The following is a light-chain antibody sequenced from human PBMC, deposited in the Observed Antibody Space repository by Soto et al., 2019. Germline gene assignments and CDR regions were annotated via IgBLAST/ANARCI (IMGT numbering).Light chain of an antibody. CDR1: QSISSW. CDR2: KTS. V-gene: IGKV1-5*03. J-gene: IGKJ1*01. Sequence: DIQLTQSPSTLSASVGDRVTITCRASQSISSWLAWYQQKPGKAPNFLIYKTSNLESGVPSRFSGSGSGTEFTLTISNLQPDDFATYYCQYYNDYCWTFGQGTKVEI. CDR3: QYYNDYCWT.